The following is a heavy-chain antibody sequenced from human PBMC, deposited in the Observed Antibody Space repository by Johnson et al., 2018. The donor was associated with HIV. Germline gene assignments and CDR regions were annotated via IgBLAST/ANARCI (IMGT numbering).Heavy chain of an antibody. V-gene: IGHV3-30-3*01. Sequence: QVQLVESGGGVVQPGRSLRLSCAASGFTFSSYAMHWVRQAPGKGLEWVAVISYDGSNKYYADSVKGRFTISRDNSKNTLYLQMNSLRAEDTAVYYCAKEKNGYHWTFDIWGQGTMVTVS. CDR3: AKEKNGYHWTFDI. D-gene: IGHD5-24*01. J-gene: IGHJ3*02. CDR1: GFTFSSYA. CDR2: ISYDGSNK.